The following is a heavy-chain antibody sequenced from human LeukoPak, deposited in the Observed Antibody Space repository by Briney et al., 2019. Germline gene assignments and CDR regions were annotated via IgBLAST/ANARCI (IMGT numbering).Heavy chain of an antibody. CDR2: ISGSGGNT. CDR3: AKGPAMVRGTFDP. CDR1: GFTFSSYA. Sequence: GGSLRLSCATSGFTFSSYAMSWVRQAPGKGLEWVSSISGSGGNTYYADSVKGRFTISRDYSKNTLYLQMNSLRTEETAVYYCAKGPAMVRGTFDPWGQGTLVAVSS. J-gene: IGHJ5*02. D-gene: IGHD3-10*01. V-gene: IGHV3-23*01.